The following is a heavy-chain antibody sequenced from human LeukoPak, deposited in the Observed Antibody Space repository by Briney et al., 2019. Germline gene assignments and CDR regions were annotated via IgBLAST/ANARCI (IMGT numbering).Heavy chain of an antibody. CDR1: GVTLSSYA. Sequence: GGSLRLSCAASGVTLSSYAMHWVRQAPGKGLEWVAVISYDGSNKYYADSVKGRFTISRDNSKNTLYLQMNSLRAEDTAVYYCARDRDDYFDYWGQGTLVTVSS. CDR3: ARDRDDYFDY. CDR2: ISYDGSNK. J-gene: IGHJ4*02. V-gene: IGHV3-30*04.